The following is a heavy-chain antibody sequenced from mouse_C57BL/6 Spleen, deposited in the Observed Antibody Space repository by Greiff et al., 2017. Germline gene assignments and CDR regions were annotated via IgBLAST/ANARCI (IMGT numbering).Heavy chain of an antibody. Sequence: EVKLQESGPELVKPGASVKISCKASGYSFTGYYMNWVKQSPEKSLEWIGEINPSTGGTTYNQKFKAKATLTVDKSSSTAYMQLKSLTSEDSAVYYCARYYDGYYYAMDYWGQGTSVTVSS. D-gene: IGHD2-3*01. V-gene: IGHV1-42*01. CDR1: GYSFTGYY. CDR3: ARYYDGYYYAMDY. CDR2: INPSTGGT. J-gene: IGHJ4*01.